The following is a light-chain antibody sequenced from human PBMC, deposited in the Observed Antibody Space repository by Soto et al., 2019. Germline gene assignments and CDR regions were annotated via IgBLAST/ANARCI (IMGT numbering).Light chain of an antibody. V-gene: IGLV1-40*01. CDR1: SSHIGAGYD. J-gene: IGLJ1*01. CDR2: GNS. Sequence: SVLTRPPPVSGAPGQRVTISCPGGSSHIGAGYDVHWYQQLPGTAPKLLIYGNSNRPSGVPDRFSGSKSGTSASLAITGLQAEDEADYYCQSYDSSLSGYVFGTGTKVT. CDR3: QSYDSSLSGYV.